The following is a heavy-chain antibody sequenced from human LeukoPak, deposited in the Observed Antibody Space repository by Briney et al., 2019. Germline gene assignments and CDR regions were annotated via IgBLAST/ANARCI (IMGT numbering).Heavy chain of an antibody. V-gene: IGHV1-2*02. Sequence: GASVKVSCKASGYTFTSYYMHWVRQAPGQGLEWMGWINPNSGGTNYAQKFQGRVTMTRDTSISTAYMELSRLRSDDTAVYYCARARIAARPWGAFDIWGQGTMVTVSS. CDR1: GYTFTSYY. CDR2: INPNSGGT. J-gene: IGHJ3*02. CDR3: ARARIAARPWGAFDI. D-gene: IGHD6-6*01.